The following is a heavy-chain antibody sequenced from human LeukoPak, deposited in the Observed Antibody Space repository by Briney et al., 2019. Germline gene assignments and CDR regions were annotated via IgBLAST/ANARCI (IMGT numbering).Heavy chain of an antibody. J-gene: IGHJ4*02. CDR2: IYSGGST. CDR3: AADPRGYSYGYPSGY. Sequence: PGGSLRLSCAASGFTVSSNYMSWVRRAPGKGLEWVSVIYSGGSTYYADSVKGRFTISRDNSKNTLYLQMNSLRAEDTAVYYCAADPRGYSYGYPSGYWGQGTLVTVSS. D-gene: IGHD5-18*01. CDR1: GFTVSSNY. V-gene: IGHV3-53*01.